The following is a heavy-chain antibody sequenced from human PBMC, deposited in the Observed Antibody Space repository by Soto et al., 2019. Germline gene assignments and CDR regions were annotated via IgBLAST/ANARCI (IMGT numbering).Heavy chain of an antibody. D-gene: IGHD3-3*01. CDR3: ARDSPLTYYDFVTSFDP. Sequence: GGSLRLSCAASGFTFSSYSMNWVRQAPGKGLEWVSYISSSSSTIYYAASVKGRFTISRDNAKNSLYLQMNSLRAEDTAVYYCARDSPLTYYDFVTSFDPWGQGTLVTVSS. CDR1: GFTFSSYS. V-gene: IGHV3-48*01. CDR2: ISSSSSTI. J-gene: IGHJ5*02.